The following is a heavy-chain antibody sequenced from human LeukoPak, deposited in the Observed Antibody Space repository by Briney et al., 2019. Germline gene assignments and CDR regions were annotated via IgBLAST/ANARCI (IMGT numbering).Heavy chain of an antibody. D-gene: IGHD3-22*01. V-gene: IGHV3-23*01. Sequence: PGGSLRLSCAASGFTFSSYAMSWVRQAPGKGLEWVSAIRGSGDSTYYAESVKGRFTISRDNSKNTLYLQMSSLRAEDTAVYYCAKMRYYDSSAYYFDYWGQGTLVTVSS. CDR1: GFTFSSYA. CDR2: IRGSGDST. J-gene: IGHJ4*02. CDR3: AKMRYYDSSAYYFDY.